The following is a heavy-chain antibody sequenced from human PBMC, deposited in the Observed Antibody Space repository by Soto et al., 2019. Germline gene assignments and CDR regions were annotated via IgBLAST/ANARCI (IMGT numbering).Heavy chain of an antibody. CDR1: GYTFTSYG. Sequence: QVQLVQSGAEVKKPGASVKVSCKASGYTFTSYGISWVRQAPGQGLEGMGWISAYNGNTNYAQKLQGRVTMTTDTPTSTAYMELRSLRSDDTAVYYCARDQEGATQRYYYYGMDVWGQGTTVTVSS. J-gene: IGHJ6*02. D-gene: IGHD1-26*01. CDR2: ISAYNGNT. V-gene: IGHV1-18*04. CDR3: ARDQEGATQRYYYYGMDV.